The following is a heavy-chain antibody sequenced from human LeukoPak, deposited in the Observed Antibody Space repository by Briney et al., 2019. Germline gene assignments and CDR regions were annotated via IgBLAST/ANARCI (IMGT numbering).Heavy chain of an antibody. D-gene: IGHD4-17*01. CDR1: GFTVSSNS. CDR3: ATYLRSGPIDS. J-gene: IGHJ4*02. CDR2: IYSDNT. V-gene: IGHV3-53*01. Sequence: HPGGSLRLSCTVSGFTVSSNSMSWVRQASGKGLEWVSFIYSDNTHYSDSVKGRFTISRDNAKNSLYLQMNSLRGEDTAVYYCATYLRSGPIDSWGQGTLVTVSS.